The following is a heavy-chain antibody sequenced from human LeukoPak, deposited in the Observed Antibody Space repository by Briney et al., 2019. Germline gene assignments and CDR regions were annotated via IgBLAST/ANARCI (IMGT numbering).Heavy chain of an antibody. V-gene: IGHV3-30*02. CDR3: AKVGPWSQHQSYYFDY. J-gene: IGHJ4*02. D-gene: IGHD2-8*02. CDR2: IRYDGSNK. CDR1: GFTFSSYG. Sequence: GGSLRLSCAASGFTFSSYGMHWVRQAPGKGLEWVAFIRYDGSNKYYADSVKGRFTISRDNSKNTLYLQMNGLRAEDTAVYYCAKVGPWSQHQSYYFDYWGQGTLVTVSS.